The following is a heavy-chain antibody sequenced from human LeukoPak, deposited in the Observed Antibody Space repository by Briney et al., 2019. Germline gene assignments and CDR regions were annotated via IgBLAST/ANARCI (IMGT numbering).Heavy chain of an antibody. CDR1: GFTVSNNY. J-gene: IGHJ4*02. V-gene: IGHV3-66*01. Sequence: GGSLRLSCAASGFTVSNNYLNWVRQAPGKGLEWVSVIYSGGSTYYADSVKGRFTISRDNAKNSLYLQMNSLRAEDTAVYYCARESGSFYVFDCWGQGTLVTVSS. D-gene: IGHD1-26*01. CDR2: IYSGGST. CDR3: ARESGSFYVFDC.